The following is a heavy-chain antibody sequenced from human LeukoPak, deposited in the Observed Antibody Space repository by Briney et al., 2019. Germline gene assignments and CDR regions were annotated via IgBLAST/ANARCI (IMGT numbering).Heavy chain of an antibody. V-gene: IGHV1-46*01. CDR3: ARDPTYYYGSGSYHWFDP. CDR2: INPSGGST. J-gene: IGHJ5*02. D-gene: IGHD3-10*01. Sequence: ASVKVSCKASGYTFTSYYMHWVRQASGQGLEWMGIINPSGGSTSYAQKFQGRVTMTRDTSTSTVYMELSSLRSEDTAVYYCARDPTYYYGSGSYHWFDPWGQGTLVTVSS. CDR1: GYTFTSYY.